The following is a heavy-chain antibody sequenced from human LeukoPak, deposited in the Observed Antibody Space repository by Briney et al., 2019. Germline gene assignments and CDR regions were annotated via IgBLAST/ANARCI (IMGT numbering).Heavy chain of an antibody. V-gene: IGHV1-18*01. J-gene: IGHJ4*02. CDR2: ISAYNGNT. D-gene: IGHD3-22*01. CDR1: GYTFTSYG. Sequence: ASVKVSCKASGYTFTSYGISWVRQAPGQGLECMGWISAYNGNTNYAQKPQGRVTMTTDTSTSTAYMELSSLRSEDTAVYYCAREGDYYDSSGYYYVANRLGYWGQGTLVTVSS. CDR3: AREGDYYDSSGYYYVANRLGY.